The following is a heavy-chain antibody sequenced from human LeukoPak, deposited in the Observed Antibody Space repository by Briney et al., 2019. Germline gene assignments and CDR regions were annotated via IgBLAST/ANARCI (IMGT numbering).Heavy chain of an antibody. CDR3: ARSLRGPPDDY. CDR1: GDSISSYY. V-gene: IGHV4-59*01. J-gene: IGHJ4*02. CDR2: IYYSGST. Sequence: PSETLSLTCTVSGDSISSYYWSWIWQPPGKGLEWIGYIYYSGSTNYNPSLKSRVTISVDTSKNQFSLKLSSVTAADTPVYYCARSLRGPPDDYWGQGTLVTVSS.